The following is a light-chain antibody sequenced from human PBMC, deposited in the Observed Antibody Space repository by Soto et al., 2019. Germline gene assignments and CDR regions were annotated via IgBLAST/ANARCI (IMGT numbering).Light chain of an antibody. CDR2: GNS. V-gene: IGLV1-40*01. Sequence: QSVLTQPPSVSGAPGQGVTISCTGSSSNIGAGYDVYWYQQLPGTAPKLLIYGNSNRPSGVPDRFSGSKSGTSASLAITGLQAEDEADYYCQSYDSSLSVVFGGGTKVTVL. CDR3: QSYDSSLSVV. J-gene: IGLJ2*01. CDR1: SSNIGAGYD.